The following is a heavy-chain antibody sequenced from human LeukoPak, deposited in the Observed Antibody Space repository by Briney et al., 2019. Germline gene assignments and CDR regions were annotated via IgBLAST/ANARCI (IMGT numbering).Heavy chain of an antibody. CDR3: AREHSSSWYVDY. Sequence: GASVKVSRKASGGTFSSYAISWVRQAPGQGLEWMGRIIPILGIANYAQKFQGRVTITADKSTSTAYMELSSLRSEDTAVYYCAREHSSSWYVDYWGQGTLVTVSS. CDR2: IIPILGIA. V-gene: IGHV1-69*04. D-gene: IGHD6-13*01. CDR1: GGTFSSYA. J-gene: IGHJ4*02.